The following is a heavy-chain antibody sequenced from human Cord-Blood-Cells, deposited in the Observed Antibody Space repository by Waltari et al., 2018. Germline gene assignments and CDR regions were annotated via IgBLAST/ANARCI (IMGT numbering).Heavy chain of an antibody. V-gene: IGHV4-34*01. CDR2: INHSGST. CDR3: ARVISSWYAFDI. D-gene: IGHD6-13*01. Sequence: QVQLQQWGAGLLKPSENLSLTCAVYGGSFSGYYWSWIRQPPGKGLEWIGEINHSGSTNYNPALKSRVTISVDTSKNQFSLKLSFVTAADTAVYYCARVISSWYAFDIWGQGTMVTVSS. CDR1: GGSFSGYY. J-gene: IGHJ3*02.